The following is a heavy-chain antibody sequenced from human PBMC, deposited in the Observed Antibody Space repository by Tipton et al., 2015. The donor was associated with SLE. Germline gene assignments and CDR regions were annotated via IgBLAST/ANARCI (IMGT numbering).Heavy chain of an antibody. J-gene: IGHJ3*02. D-gene: IGHD3-3*01. Sequence: RSLRLSCAASGFTFSSYAMHWVRQAPGKGLEWVAVISYDGSNKYYADSVKGRFTISRDNSKNTLYLQMNSLRAEDTAVYYCARRRSYDFWQDAFDIWGQGTMVTVSS. V-gene: IGHV3-30-3*01. CDR3: ARRRSYDFWQDAFDI. CDR2: ISYDGSNK. CDR1: GFTFSSYA.